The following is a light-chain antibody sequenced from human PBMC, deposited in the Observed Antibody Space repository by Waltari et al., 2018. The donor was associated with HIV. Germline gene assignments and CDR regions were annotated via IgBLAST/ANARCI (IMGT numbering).Light chain of an antibody. J-gene: IGLJ1*01. V-gene: IGLV1-40*01. CDR3: QSYDSGLTAYV. CDR2: GNT. CDR1: SSNTGAGYD. Sequence: QSVLTQPPSVSGAPGQRVTISSTGTSSNTGAGYDVHWFQQLPGTAPKLLIYGNTNRPSGVPDRFSGSKSGTSASLAITGLQAEDEADYYCQSYDSGLTAYVFGTGTKVTVL.